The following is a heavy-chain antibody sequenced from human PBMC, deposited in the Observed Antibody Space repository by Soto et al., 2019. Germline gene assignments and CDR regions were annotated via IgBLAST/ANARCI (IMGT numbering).Heavy chain of an antibody. D-gene: IGHD6-13*01. Sequence: SETLSLTCTVSGDSVSSGGNYWSWIRQPPGEGLEWIAYIHYSWSVSYNPPLKSRVTTPVDASKNQFSRKLICVTAAGTPVYYCARASIAAAGTHFDYRGQGTLVNVSS. CDR3: ARASIAAAGTHFDY. V-gene: IGHV4-61*08. CDR1: GDSVSSGGNY. J-gene: IGHJ4*02. CDR2: IHYSWSV.